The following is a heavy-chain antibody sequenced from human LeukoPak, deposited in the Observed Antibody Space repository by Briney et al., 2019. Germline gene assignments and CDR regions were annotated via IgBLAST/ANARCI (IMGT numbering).Heavy chain of an antibody. Sequence: GGSLRLSCAASGFAFSNYWMHWVRQAPGKGLVWVSLINSDGSSTIYPDSVKGRFTISRDNAKNTLYLQMNSLRAEDTAVYYCARGIGAASNWFDSWGQGTRVTVSS. CDR1: GFAFSNYW. J-gene: IGHJ5*01. CDR3: ARGIGAASNWFDS. D-gene: IGHD6-13*01. CDR2: INSDGSST. V-gene: IGHV3-74*01.